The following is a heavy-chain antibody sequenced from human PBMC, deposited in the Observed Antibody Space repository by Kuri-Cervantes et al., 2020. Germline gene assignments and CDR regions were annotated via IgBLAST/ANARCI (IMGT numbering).Heavy chain of an antibody. CDR2: MKQDGSQK. Sequence: GESLKISCVASGFTFSSYWMNWVRQAPGKGLEWVANMKQDGSQKYYVDSVKGRFTISRDNARNSLYLEMNSLRAEDTALYHCARSHLRGGMDVWGQGTTVTVSS. CDR1: GFTFSSYW. CDR3: ARSHLRGGMDV. J-gene: IGHJ6*02. V-gene: IGHV3-7*03.